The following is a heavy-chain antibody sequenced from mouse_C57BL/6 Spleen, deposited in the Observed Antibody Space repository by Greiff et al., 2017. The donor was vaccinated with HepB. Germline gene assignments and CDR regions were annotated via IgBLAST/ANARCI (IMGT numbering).Heavy chain of an antibody. Sequence: QVQLQQSGAELAKPGASVKLSCKASGYTFTSYWMHWVKQRPGQGLEWIGYINPSSGYTKYNQKFKDKATSTADKSSSTAYMQLSSLTYEDSAVYYCARSRGSGYVGGAYWGQGTLVTVSA. CDR3: ARSRGSGYVGGAY. D-gene: IGHD3-2*02. V-gene: IGHV1-7*01. CDR2: INPSSGYT. CDR1: GYTFTSYW. J-gene: IGHJ3*01.